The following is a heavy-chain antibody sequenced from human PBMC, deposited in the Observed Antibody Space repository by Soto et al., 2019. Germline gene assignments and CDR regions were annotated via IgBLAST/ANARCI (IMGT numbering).Heavy chain of an antibody. J-gene: IGHJ6*02. D-gene: IGHD3-3*01. CDR2: ISYDGSNK. V-gene: IGHV3-30*18. Sequence: GGSLRLSCAASGFTFSSYGMHWVRQAPGKGLEWVAVISYDGSNKYYADSVKGRFTISRDNSKNTLYLQMNSLRAEDTAVYYCAKDWSMDVWGQGTTVTVSS. CDR3: AKDWSMDV. CDR1: GFTFSSYG.